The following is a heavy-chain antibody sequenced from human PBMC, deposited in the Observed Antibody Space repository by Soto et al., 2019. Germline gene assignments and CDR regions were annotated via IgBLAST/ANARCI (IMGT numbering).Heavy chain of an antibody. Sequence: GGSLRLSCAASGFTFSSYGMHWVRQAPGKGLEWVAVISYDGSNKYYADSVKGRFTISRDNSKNTLYLQMNSLRAEDTAVYYCATQSRIAARPYYYYGMDVWGQGTTVTVSS. D-gene: IGHD6-6*01. CDR3: ATQSRIAARPYYYYGMDV. J-gene: IGHJ6*02. V-gene: IGHV3-30*03. CDR1: GFTFSSYG. CDR2: ISYDGSNK.